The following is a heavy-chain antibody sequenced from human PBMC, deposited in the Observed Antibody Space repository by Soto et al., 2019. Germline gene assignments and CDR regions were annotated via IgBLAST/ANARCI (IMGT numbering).Heavy chain of an antibody. CDR2: IYHSGNI. CDR1: GGSISRGGYS. V-gene: IGHV4-30-2*01. J-gene: IGHJ5*02. CDR3: ARIPSP. Sequence: TSDTLSLTCAVSGGSISRGGYSWSWIRQPPGKGLEWIGYIYHSGNIYYNPSLKSRVTISVDRSKNQFSLKLSSVTAADTAVYYCARIPSPWGQGTLVTVSS. D-gene: IGHD2-21*01.